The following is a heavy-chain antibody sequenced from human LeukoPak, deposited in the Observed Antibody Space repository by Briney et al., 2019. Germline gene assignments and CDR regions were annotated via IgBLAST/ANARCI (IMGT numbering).Heavy chain of an antibody. D-gene: IGHD3-22*01. CDR2: MSSSGGKT. V-gene: IGHV3-64D*09. CDR1: GFTFSSYA. Sequence: PGGSLRLSCSASGFTFSSYAMHWVRQAPGKGLEYVSAMSSSGGKTYYADSMKGRFIISRDNAKNTLYLQLGSLTAEDTAVYFCVKGAESYCDSRSDYWGQGTLVTVSS. CDR3: VKGAESYCDSRSDY. J-gene: IGHJ4*02.